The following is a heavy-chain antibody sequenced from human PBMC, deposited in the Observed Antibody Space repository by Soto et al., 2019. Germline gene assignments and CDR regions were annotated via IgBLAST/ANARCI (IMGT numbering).Heavy chain of an antibody. Sequence: QVQLQESGPGLVKPSETLSLTCTVSGGSISSYYWSWIRQPPGKGLEWIGYIYYSGSTNYNPSLKSRVTISVDTSKNQFSLKLSSVTAADTAVYYCAREGYSGYDRPFDYWGQGTLVTVSS. V-gene: IGHV4-59*01. CDR2: IYYSGST. CDR3: AREGYSGYDRPFDY. CDR1: GGSISSYY. D-gene: IGHD5-12*01. J-gene: IGHJ4*02.